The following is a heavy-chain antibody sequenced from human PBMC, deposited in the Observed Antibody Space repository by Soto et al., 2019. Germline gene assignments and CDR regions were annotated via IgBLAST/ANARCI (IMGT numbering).Heavy chain of an antibody. CDR2: ISSGGDAI. V-gene: IGHV3-11*01. CDR1: GFIFSHYF. D-gene: IGHD6-6*01. CDR3: ARDRGQLVFDY. Sequence: QVQVVESGGGLVEPGGSLRLSCAASGFIFSHYFMSWIRQAPGKGLEWVAYISSGGDAIYYADSVKARFTISRDNAENSLYLQMNSLRAEDTAVYYCARDRGQLVFDYWGQGTLVTVSS. J-gene: IGHJ4*02.